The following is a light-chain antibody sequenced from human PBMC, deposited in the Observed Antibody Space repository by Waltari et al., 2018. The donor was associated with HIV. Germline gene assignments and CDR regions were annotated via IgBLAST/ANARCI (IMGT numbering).Light chain of an antibody. V-gene: IGLV2-14*01. Sequence: SALTQPASVSGSPGQSIPISCSGTGSDVGTSKYVSWYQQHPGKAPKLLIYEVFNRPSGISNRFSGSKSGNTASLTVSGLRTEDEADYYCTSYTTSTTLIFGGGTTVTVL. J-gene: IGLJ2*01. CDR2: EVF. CDR3: TSYTTSTTLI. CDR1: GSDVGTSKY.